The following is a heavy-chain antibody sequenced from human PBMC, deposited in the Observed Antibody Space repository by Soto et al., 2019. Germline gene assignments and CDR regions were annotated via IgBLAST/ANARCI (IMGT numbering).Heavy chain of an antibody. CDR1: GYSFTSYW. Sequence: PGESLKISCKGSGYSFTSYWIGWVRQMPGKGLERMGIIYPGDSDTRYSPSFQGQVTISADKSISTAYLQWSSLKASDTAMYYCARHPVYGSGGYYQPYYYYGMDVWGQGTTVTV. D-gene: IGHD3-10*01. CDR2: IYPGDSDT. J-gene: IGHJ6*02. CDR3: ARHPVYGSGGYYQPYYYYGMDV. V-gene: IGHV5-51*01.